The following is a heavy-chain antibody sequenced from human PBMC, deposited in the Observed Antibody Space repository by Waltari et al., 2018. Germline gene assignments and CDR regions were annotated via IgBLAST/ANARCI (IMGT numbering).Heavy chain of an antibody. CDR2: KWHDGSKK. CDR1: GFTFNNYG. V-gene: IGHV3-33*03. J-gene: IGHJ4*02. CDR3: AANFDL. Sequence: QAQLVESGGGVVQPGRSLRLSCAASGFTFNNYGIHWVRQAPGKGREWVAVKWHDGSKKYYADSVRCRFTISRDNSKNTAYLQMDSLRVEDTALYYCAANFDLWGQGTLVTVSS.